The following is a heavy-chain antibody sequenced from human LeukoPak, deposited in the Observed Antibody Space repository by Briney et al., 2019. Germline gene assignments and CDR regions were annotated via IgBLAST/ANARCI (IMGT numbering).Heavy chain of an antibody. CDR3: ARRSGSGRIYHFDY. V-gene: IGHV4-39*01. Sequence: KPSETLSLTCSVSGGSISSSDYYWGWIRQPPGKGLEWIGSIYYSGTTYYNPSLKSRVTISVDTSKNQFSLKMSSVTAADTAVYYCARRSGSGRIYHFDYWGQGTLVTVSS. CDR2: IYYSGTT. J-gene: IGHJ4*02. D-gene: IGHD3-10*01. CDR1: GGSISSSDYY.